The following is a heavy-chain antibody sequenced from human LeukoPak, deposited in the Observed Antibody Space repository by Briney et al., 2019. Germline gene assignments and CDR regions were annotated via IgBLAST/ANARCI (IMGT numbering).Heavy chain of an antibody. J-gene: IGHJ3*02. CDR1: GFTFSSYA. CDR2: IGHSGHTT. D-gene: IGHD2-15*01. Sequence: GGSLRLSCAASGFTFSSYAMSWVRQAPGKGLEWVSAIGHSGHTTYYADSVKGRFTISRDNSENTLYLQMNSVRAEDTAVYYCAKTNVKYCSGGSCFDAFDIWGQGTMVTVSS. V-gene: IGHV3-23*01. CDR3: AKTNVKYCSGGSCFDAFDI.